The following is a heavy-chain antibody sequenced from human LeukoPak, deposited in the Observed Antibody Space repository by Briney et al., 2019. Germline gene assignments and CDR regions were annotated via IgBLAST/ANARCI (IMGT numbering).Heavy chain of an antibody. CDR2: VSYDETDR. V-gene: IGHV3-30*03. Sequence: GGSLRLSCAATGFTFSTSLMHWVRLAPGKGLEWVASVSYDETDRHYADSVKGRFIVSRDNTKNVLYLEMRSLRIEDTAVYYCARDSWDILTGYYSHYFGYWGQGTLVTVSS. J-gene: IGHJ4*02. D-gene: IGHD3-9*01. CDR1: GFTFSTSL. CDR3: ARDSWDILTGYYSHYFGY.